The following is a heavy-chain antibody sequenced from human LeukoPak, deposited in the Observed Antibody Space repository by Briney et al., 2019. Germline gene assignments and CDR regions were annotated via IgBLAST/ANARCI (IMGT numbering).Heavy chain of an antibody. J-gene: IGHJ2*01. D-gene: IGHD1-14*01. V-gene: IGHV4-38-2*02. Sequence: SETLSLTCSVSGYSLSSGFYWGWIRQPPGKGLEWIGSIPHSGNTYYSPSLKSRVTISVDTSKNQFSLKLSSVTAADTAVYYCARPRRGMRSPRNWYFDLWGRGTLVTVSS. CDR3: ARPRRGMRSPRNWYFDL. CDR2: IPHSGNT. CDR1: GYSLSSGFY.